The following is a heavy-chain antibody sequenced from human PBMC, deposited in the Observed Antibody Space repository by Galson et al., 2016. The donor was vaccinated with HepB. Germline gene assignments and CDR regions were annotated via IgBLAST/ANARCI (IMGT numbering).Heavy chain of an antibody. V-gene: IGHV1-18*01. Sequence: GFTFTAYGISWVRQAPGLGLEWMGWINAYNGNTNYAQSFQGRVTMTIDTSTGTAYMELWNLRSDDTALYYCARVLGGYDFYPWGQGTLVTVSS. CDR2: INAYNGNT. CDR1: GFTFTAYG. D-gene: IGHD5-12*01. J-gene: IGHJ5*02. CDR3: ARVLGGYDFYP.